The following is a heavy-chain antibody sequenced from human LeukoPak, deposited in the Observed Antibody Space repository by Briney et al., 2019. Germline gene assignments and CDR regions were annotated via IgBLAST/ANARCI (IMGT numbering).Heavy chain of an antibody. CDR2: ISYDGSNK. Sequence: PGGSLRLSCAASGFTFSRFGMHWVRQAPGKGLEWVAVISYDGSNKYYVDSVKGRFTISRDNSGNTLNLQMNSLRAEDTAVYYCAKDHSGSYYVPDYWGQGTLVTVSS. CDR1: GFTFSRFG. CDR3: AKDHSGSYYVPDY. V-gene: IGHV3-30*18. J-gene: IGHJ4*02. D-gene: IGHD1-26*01.